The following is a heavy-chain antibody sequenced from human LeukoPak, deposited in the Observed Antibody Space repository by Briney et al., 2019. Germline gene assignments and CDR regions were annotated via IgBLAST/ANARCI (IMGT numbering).Heavy chain of an antibody. CDR1: GFTFSTYA. CDR2: ISGSGDST. V-gene: IGHV3-23*01. Sequence: GGSLRLSCAASGFTFSTYAVNWVRQAPGKGLEWVSTISGSGDSTYYADSVKGRFTISRDNSKNTLYLQMNSLRAEDTAVYYCAKALWFGELGGYYFDYWGQGTLVTVSS. CDR3: AKALWFGELGGYYFDY. J-gene: IGHJ4*02. D-gene: IGHD3-10*01.